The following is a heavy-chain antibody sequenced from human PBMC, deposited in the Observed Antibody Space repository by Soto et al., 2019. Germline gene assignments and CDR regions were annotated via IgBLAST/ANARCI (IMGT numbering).Heavy chain of an antibody. CDR3: THGPYMTVTPARLDS. CDR2: IKRKTDGGTT. D-gene: IGHD2-21*02. V-gene: IGHV3-15*07. CDR1: GFTFSNAW. Sequence: EVQLVESGGGLVKPGGSLTLSCAASGFTFSNAWINWVRQAPGKGLEWVGRIKRKTDGGTTDFAASVKGRFAISRDDSLSMALIQITSLKTEPPAVNNCTHGPYMTVTPARLDSGAQETLVTVS. J-gene: IGHJ5*01.